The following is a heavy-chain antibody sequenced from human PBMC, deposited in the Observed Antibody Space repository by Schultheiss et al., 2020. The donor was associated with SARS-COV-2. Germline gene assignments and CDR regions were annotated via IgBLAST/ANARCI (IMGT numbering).Heavy chain of an antibody. J-gene: IGHJ4*02. CDR3: ARKGSSGYYSRLDY. Sequence: SETLSLTCAVSGGSISSGGYSWSWIRQPPGKGLEWIGYIYYSGSTYYNPSLKSRVTISVDTSKNQFSLKLSSVTAADTAVYYCARKGSSGYYSRLDYWGQGTLVTVSS. CDR2: IYYSGST. V-gene: IGHV4-30-4*07. D-gene: IGHD3-22*01. CDR1: GGSISSGGYS.